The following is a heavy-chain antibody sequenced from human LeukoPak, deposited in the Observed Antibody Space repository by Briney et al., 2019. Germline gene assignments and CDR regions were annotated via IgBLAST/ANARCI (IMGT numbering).Heavy chain of an antibody. Sequence: SETLSLTCAVYGGSFSGYYWSWIRQPPGKGLEWIGEINHSGSTNYNPSLKSRVTISVDTSKNQFSLKLSSVTAADTAVYYCARQGTRRWFDPWGQGTLVTVSS. D-gene: IGHD4-17*01. V-gene: IGHV4-34*01. J-gene: IGHJ5*02. CDR1: GGSFSGYY. CDR3: ARQGTRRWFDP. CDR2: INHSGST.